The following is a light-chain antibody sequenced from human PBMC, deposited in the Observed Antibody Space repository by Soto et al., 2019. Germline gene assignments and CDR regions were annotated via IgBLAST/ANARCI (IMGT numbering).Light chain of an antibody. CDR1: QSVSNY. Sequence: EIVLTQSPATLSLSPGEGATLSCRASQSVSNYIAWYQQKPGQAPRVLIYDASNRAAGVPARFSGSGSGTDFTLTISSLEPEDVAVYYCQQSSSWYAFGQGTKLEIK. V-gene: IGKV3-11*01. CDR3: QQSSSWYA. J-gene: IGKJ2*01. CDR2: DAS.